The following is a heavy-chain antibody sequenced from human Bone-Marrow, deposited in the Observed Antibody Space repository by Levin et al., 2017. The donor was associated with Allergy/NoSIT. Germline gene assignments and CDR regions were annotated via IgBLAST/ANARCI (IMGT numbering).Heavy chain of an antibody. Sequence: SCAVSGGSISSNNWWSWVRQPPGKGLEWIGEIYHSGSTNYNPSPKSRVTISVDKPKTQFSLMLNSVTAADTAVYYCARGNSVSESSYHFDYWGQGMLVTVSS. CDR2: IYHSGST. V-gene: IGHV4-4*02. D-gene: IGHD3-3*01. CDR3: ARGNSVSESSYHFDY. CDR1: GGSISSNNW. J-gene: IGHJ4*02.